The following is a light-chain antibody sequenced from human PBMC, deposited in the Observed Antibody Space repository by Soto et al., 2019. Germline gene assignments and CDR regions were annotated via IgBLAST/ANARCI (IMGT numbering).Light chain of an antibody. CDR2: DAT. J-gene: IGKJ4*01. V-gene: IGKV3-11*01. Sequence: VLTQSPATLSLSPGERATLFCKASQSVGIYLGWFQQKPGQAPRVLIYDATNRAGGVPARFSGSGSGTAFTLTISSLEAEDSAVYYCQQRDIWPPLTFGGGNKLEIK. CDR1: QSVGIY. CDR3: QQRDIWPPLT.